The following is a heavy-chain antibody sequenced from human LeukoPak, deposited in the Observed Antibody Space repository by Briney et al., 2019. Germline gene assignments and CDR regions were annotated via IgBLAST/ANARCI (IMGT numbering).Heavy chain of an antibody. D-gene: IGHD4-23*01. J-gene: IGHJ5*02. Sequence: GGSLRLSCAASGFTFSDCYMSWIRQAPGKGLECVSSISSSGINIYYADSVKGRFTISRDNAKNSVYLQMNSLRVEDTAVYYCARDRKASVNSDWFDPWGQGTLVTVSS. V-gene: IGHV3-11*01. CDR1: GFTFSDCY. CDR2: ISSSGINI. CDR3: ARDRKASVNSDWFDP.